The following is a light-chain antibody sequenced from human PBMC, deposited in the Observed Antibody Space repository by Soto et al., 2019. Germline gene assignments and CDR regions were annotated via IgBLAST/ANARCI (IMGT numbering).Light chain of an antibody. V-gene: IGKV3-15*01. Sequence: EIVMTQSPATLSVSPGERATLSFRASQSVRSNLAWYQQKPGQAPRLLIYGASTRATGIPARFSGSGSGTEITLTISSLQSEDFAVYYCQQYNNWPVFGQGTKVDIK. CDR3: QQYNNWPV. CDR1: QSVRSN. CDR2: GAS. J-gene: IGKJ1*01.